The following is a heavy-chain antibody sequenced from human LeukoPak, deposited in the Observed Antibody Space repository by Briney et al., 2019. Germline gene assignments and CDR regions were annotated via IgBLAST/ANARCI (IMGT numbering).Heavy chain of an antibody. CDR2: IYTSGST. CDR3: ARHGRWLQSSYYFDY. D-gene: IGHD5-24*01. CDR1: GGSISSYY. V-gene: IGHV4-4*07. Sequence: SETLSLTCTVSGGSISSYYWSWIRQPAGKGLEWIGRIYTSGSTNYNPSLKSRVTISVDTSKNQFSLKLSSVTAADTAVYYCARHGRWLQSSYYFDYWGQGTLVTVSS. J-gene: IGHJ4*02.